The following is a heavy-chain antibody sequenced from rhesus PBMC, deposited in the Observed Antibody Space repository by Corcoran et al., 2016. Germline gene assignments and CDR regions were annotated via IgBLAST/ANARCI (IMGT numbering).Heavy chain of an antibody. D-gene: IGHD6-25*01. CDR2: IIPLFGIT. V-gene: IGHV1-198*02. J-gene: IGHJ4*01. CDR3: ASEGNSGSFVFVY. CDR1: GFTFGSYA. Sequence: QVQLVQSGAEVKKPGASVKVSCKASGFTFGSYAINWVRQAPGQGLEWMGFIIPLFGITNYAEKFQGRVTITADTSTSTAYMELSSLRSEDTAVYYCASEGNSGSFVFVYWGQGVLVTVSS.